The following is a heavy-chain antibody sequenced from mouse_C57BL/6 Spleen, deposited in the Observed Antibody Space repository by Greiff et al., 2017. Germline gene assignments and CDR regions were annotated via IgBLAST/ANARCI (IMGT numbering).Heavy chain of an antibody. V-gene: IGHV5-17*01. J-gene: IGHJ2*01. CDR1: GFTFSDYG. Sequence: VMLVESGGGLVKPGGSLKLSCAASGFTFSDYGMHWVRQAPEKGLEWVAYISSGSSTIYYADTVKGRFTISRDNAKNTLFLQMTSLRSEDTAMYYCARDYYGSSYCFDYWGQGTTLTVSS. D-gene: IGHD1-1*01. CDR2: ISSGSSTI. CDR3: ARDYYGSSYCFDY.